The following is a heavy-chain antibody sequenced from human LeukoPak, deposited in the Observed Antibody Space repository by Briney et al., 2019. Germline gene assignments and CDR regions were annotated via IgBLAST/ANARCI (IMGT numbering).Heavy chain of an antibody. V-gene: IGHV4-39*01. CDR3: AQLERRTAFDI. D-gene: IGHD1-1*01. CDR1: GGSIRRSYFY. CDR2: AYYTGNT. Sequence: SETLSLTCTVSGGSIRRSYFYWGWVRQPPGTGLEWIGFAYYTGNTFYKPSLKSRVTISVDSSKNQFSLGLASPTAADSAVYYCAQLERRTAFDIWGPGTMVVVSS. J-gene: IGHJ3*02.